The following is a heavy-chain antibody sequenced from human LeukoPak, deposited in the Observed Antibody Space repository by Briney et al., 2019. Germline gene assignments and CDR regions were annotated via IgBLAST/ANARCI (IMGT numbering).Heavy chain of an antibody. Sequence: GASVKVSCKASGGTFSSYAISWVRQAPGQGLEWMGGIIPIFGTANYAQKFQGRVTITADESTSTAYMELSSLRSEDTAVYYCARDSLIPRLVPRVTRYYYMDVWGKGTTVTISS. D-gene: IGHD6-19*01. V-gene: IGHV1-69*13. J-gene: IGHJ6*03. CDR3: ARDSLIPRLVPRVTRYYYMDV. CDR1: GGTFSSYA. CDR2: IIPIFGTA.